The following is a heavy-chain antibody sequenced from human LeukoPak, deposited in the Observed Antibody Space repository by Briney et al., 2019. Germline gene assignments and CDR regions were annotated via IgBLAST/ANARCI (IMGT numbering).Heavy chain of an antibody. CDR1: GGSFSGYY. V-gene: IGHV4-34*01. CDR2: INHSGST. CDR3: VGVARPTTNYFDY. Sequence: SETLSLTCAVYGGSFSGYYWSWIRQPPGKGLEWIGEINHSGSTNYNPSLKSRVTISVDTSKNQFSLKLISVTAADTAVYYCVGVARPTTNYFDYWGQGTLVNVSS. D-gene: IGHD4-11*01. J-gene: IGHJ4*02.